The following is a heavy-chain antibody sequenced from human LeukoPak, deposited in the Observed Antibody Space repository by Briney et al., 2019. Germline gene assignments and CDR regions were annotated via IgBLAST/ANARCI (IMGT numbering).Heavy chain of an antibody. CDR1: GFTFSSYA. J-gene: IGHJ4*02. D-gene: IGHD2-8*01. CDR3: AKGRTSFDY. V-gene: IGHV3-23*01. CDR2: ISGSGGST. Sequence: GGSLTLSCAASGFTFSSYAMSWARQAREKGLEWVSSISGSGGSTYYADSVKGRLTISRDNSKNTLYLQMNSLRAEDTAVYYCAKGRTSFDYWGQGTLVTVSS.